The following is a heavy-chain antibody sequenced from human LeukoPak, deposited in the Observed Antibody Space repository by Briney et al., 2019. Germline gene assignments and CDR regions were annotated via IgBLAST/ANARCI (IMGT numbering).Heavy chain of an antibody. D-gene: IGHD5-18*01. CDR3: AKNMAAMQAMDV. CDR2: IRYDGSNK. Sequence: GGSLRLSCAASGFTFSSYGMHWVRQAPGKGLEWVAFIRYDGSNKYYADSVKGRFTISRDNSKNSLYLQMNSLRTEDTALYYCAKNMAAMQAMDVWGKGTTVTVSS. CDR1: GFTFSSYG. V-gene: IGHV3-30*02. J-gene: IGHJ6*04.